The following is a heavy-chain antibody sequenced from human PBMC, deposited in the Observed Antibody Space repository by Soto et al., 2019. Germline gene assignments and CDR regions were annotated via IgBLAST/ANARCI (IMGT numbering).Heavy chain of an antibody. D-gene: IGHD5-18*01. V-gene: IGHV1-18*01. CDR2: ISAYNGNT. J-gene: IGHJ4*02. CDR3: ERGLEDTAMVTAFEY. CDR1: GYTFTSYG. Sequence: ASVKVSCKASGYTFTSYGISWVRQAPGQGLEWMGWISAYNGNTNYAQKLQGRVTMTTDTSTSTAYMELRSLRSDDTAVYYCERGLEDTAMVTAFEYWGQGTLVTVSS.